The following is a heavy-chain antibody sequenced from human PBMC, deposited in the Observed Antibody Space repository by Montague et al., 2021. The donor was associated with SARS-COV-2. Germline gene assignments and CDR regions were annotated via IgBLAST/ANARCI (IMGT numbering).Heavy chain of an antibody. CDR3: ARVRHLGRGMDV. CDR1: GDSVVGHRRR. CDR2: PLLGKERNY. J-gene: IGHJ6*02. Sequence: CAISGDSVVGHRRRSEGHTSELQSRHYLVCRPLLGKERNYHYADSVKSRITIDPDTSKNQVSLQLRSVTPEDTAVYFCARVRHLGRGMDVWGQGTTVTVSS. V-gene: IGHV6-1*01. D-gene: IGHD7-27*01.